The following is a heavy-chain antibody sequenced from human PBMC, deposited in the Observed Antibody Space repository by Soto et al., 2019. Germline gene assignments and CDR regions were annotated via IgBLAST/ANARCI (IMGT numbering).Heavy chain of an antibody. CDR2: IYYSGST. J-gene: IGHJ2*01. V-gene: IGHV4-31*03. CDR1: GGSISSGGYY. D-gene: IGHD3-3*01. CDR3: ATTSHVLRFLEWPHWYFDL. Sequence: QVQLQESGPGLVKPSQTLSLTCTVSGGSISSGGYYWSWIRQHPGKGLEWIGYIYYSGSTYYNPSRKSRVTISVDTSKNQFSLKLSSVTAADTAVYYCATTSHVLRFLEWPHWYFDLWGRGTLVTVSS.